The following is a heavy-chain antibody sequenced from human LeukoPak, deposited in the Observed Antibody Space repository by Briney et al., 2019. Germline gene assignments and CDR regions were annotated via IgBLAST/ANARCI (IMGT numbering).Heavy chain of an antibody. CDR1: GGSISSYY. D-gene: IGHD3-10*01. CDR3: ARRRYYGSGSYSPHYYYGMDV. J-gene: IGHJ6*02. Sequence: SETLSLTCTVSGGSISSYYWSWIRQPPGKGLEWIGYIYYSGSTNYNPSLKSRVTISVDTSKNQFSLKLSSVTAADTAVYYCARRRYYGSGSYSPHYYYGMDVWGQGTTVTVSS. CDR2: IYYSGST. V-gene: IGHV4-59*08.